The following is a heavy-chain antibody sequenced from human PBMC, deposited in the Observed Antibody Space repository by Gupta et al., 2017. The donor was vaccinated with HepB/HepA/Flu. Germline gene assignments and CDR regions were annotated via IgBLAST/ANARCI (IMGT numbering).Heavy chain of an antibody. D-gene: IGHD3-3*01. CDR2: ITGTGGST. V-gene: IGHV3-23*01. J-gene: IGHJ4*02. CDR1: GFTLRRSA. Sequence: EVQLLESGGGWVQPGGSLRLSCAASGFTLRRSAMSWVRQGPGKRLEWVSGITGTGGSTYYEDSVKGRFTISRDNSKNTLYLQMNSLRGDDTAVYYCARVNDNYDFWSGFDYWGQGSLVSVSS. CDR3: ARVNDNYDFWSGFDY.